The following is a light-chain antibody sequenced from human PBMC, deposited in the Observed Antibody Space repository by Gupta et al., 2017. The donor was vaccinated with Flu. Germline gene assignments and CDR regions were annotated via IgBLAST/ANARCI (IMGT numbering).Light chain of an antibody. J-gene: IGLJ3*02. CDR1: RSNIGSKT. Sequence: QSVLTQPPSASGTPGQRVTIYCSGSRSNIGSKTVNWYQQVPGTAPKLFIYSNNERPSGVPDRFSGSKSGTSASLAISGLQSEDEADYYCAAWDDSLNGRVFGGGTKLTVL. CDR2: SNN. V-gene: IGLV1-44*01. CDR3: AAWDDSLNGRV.